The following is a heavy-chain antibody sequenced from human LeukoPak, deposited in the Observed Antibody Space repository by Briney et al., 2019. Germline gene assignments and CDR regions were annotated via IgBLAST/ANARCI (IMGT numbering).Heavy chain of an antibody. CDR1: GFNFRFYI. CDR3: ARVGSRYGPPNS. Sequence: PGGSLRFSCAASGFNFRFYIMNWVRQAPGKGLEWISYISSGAKTVNYADSVKGRFTISRDNAKNSLYLQMNSLSADDTAVYYCARVGSRYGPPNSWGQGTLVTVFS. D-gene: IGHD5-18*01. CDR2: ISSGAKTV. J-gene: IGHJ4*02. V-gene: IGHV3-48*01.